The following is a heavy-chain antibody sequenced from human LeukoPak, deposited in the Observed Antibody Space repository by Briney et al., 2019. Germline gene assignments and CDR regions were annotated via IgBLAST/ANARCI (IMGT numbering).Heavy chain of an antibody. V-gene: IGHV1-2*02. Sequence: ASVKVSCKASGYTFSGYYMHWVRHAPGQGLEWMGWSNPNSGDTHYAQKFQGRVTMTRDTSINTAYMELSSLKSDDTAVYFCAGEEAYCSRPSCHLDYWGQGTLVTVSS. D-gene: IGHD2-2*01. CDR3: AGEEAYCSRPSCHLDY. CDR1: GYTFSGYY. CDR2: SNPNSGDT. J-gene: IGHJ4*02.